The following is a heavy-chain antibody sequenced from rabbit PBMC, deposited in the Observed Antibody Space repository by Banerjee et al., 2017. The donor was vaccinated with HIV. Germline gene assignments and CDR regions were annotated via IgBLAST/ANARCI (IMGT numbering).Heavy chain of an antibody. V-gene: IGHV1S45*01. D-gene: IGHD1-1*01. CDR1: GFSFSSYW. Sequence: QEQLEESGGDLVKPEGSLTLTCTASGFSFSSYWMCWVRQAPGKGLEWIACIDPGSSGNTYYASWAKGRFTVSKTSSTTVTLQMTSLTAADTATYFCARDTASNSVVHFNLWGPGTLVTVS. CDR3: ARDTASNSVVHFNL. CDR2: IDPGSSGNT. J-gene: IGHJ4*01.